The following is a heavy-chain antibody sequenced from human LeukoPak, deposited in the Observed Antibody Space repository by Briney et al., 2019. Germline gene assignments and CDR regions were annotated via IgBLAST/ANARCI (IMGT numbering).Heavy chain of an antibody. V-gene: IGHV4-34*01. CDR1: GGSFSGYY. Sequence: SETLSLTCAVYGGSFSGYYWSWIRQPPGKGLEWIGEINHSGSTNYNPSLKSRVTISVDTSKNQFSLKLSSVTAADTAVYYCARDFIAAAGTAYNWFDPWGQGTLVTVSS. CDR3: ARDFIAAAGTAYNWFDP. J-gene: IGHJ5*02. CDR2: INHSGST. D-gene: IGHD6-13*01.